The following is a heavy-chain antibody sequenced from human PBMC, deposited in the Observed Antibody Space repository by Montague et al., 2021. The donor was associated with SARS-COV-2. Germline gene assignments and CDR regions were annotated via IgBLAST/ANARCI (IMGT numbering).Heavy chain of an antibody. CDR1: GFTFSSYA. V-gene: IGHV3-30-3*01. CDR3: ARVGPSLGFDP. Sequence: SLRLSLAASGFTFSSYAMHWVRQAPGKGLEWVAVISYDGSNKYYADSVKGRFTISRDNSKNTLYLQMNSLRAEDTAVYYCARVGPSLGFDPWGQGTLVTVSS. J-gene: IGHJ5*02. CDR2: ISYDGSNK.